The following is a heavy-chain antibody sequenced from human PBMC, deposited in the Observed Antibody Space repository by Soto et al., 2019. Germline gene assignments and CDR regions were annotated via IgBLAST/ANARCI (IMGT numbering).Heavy chain of an antibody. J-gene: IGHJ6*02. CDR3: AKSPTARGNYYYYGMDV. CDR2: ISYDGSNK. CDR1: GFTFSSYG. D-gene: IGHD2-21*02. Sequence: PXGSLRLCCAAAGFTFSSYGMHWVRQAPGKGLEWVAVISYDGSNKYYADSVKGRFTISRDNSKNTLYLQMNSLRAEDTAVYYCAKSPTARGNYYYYGMDVWGQGSTVTVSS. V-gene: IGHV3-30*18.